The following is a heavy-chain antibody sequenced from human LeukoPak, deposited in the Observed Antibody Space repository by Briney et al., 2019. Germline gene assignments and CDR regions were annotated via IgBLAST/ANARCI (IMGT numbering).Heavy chain of an antibody. CDR2: IRQDGGEK. CDR1: GFTFTDYW. D-gene: IGHD6-13*01. Sequence: GGSLRLSCAVSGFTFTDYWMNWVRQAPGKGLEWVASIRQDGGEKSYVDSVKGRFSISRDNTKNSLYLQMSSLRAEDTAVYYFARDGTAPGLYFDLWGQGTLVTVSS. CDR3: ARDGTAPGLYFDL. V-gene: IGHV3-7*01. J-gene: IGHJ4*01.